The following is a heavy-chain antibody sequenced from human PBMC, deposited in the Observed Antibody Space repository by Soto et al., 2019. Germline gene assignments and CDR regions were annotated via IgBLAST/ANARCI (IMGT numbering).Heavy chain of an antibody. Sequence: ASVKVTCKASGYAFTGYYMHWVRQAPGQGLEWMGWINPNSGGTNYAQKFQGWVTMTRDTSISTAYMELGRLRSDDTAVYYCARESSGYDTTAGFDYWGQGTLVTVSS. V-gene: IGHV1-2*04. CDR3: ARESSGYDTTAGFDY. CDR1: GYAFTGYY. D-gene: IGHD5-12*01. J-gene: IGHJ4*02. CDR2: INPNSGGT.